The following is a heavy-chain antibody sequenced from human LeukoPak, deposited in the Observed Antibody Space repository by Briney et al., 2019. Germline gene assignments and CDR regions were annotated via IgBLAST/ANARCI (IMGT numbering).Heavy chain of an antibody. CDR1: RFTFRIYP. J-gene: IGHJ1*01. CDR3: AKARELGQWLVPEYFQH. Sequence: GGPLRLSCGASRFTFRIYPMLCLPEAPGKARECVSSMSGSGGSTYYADSVKGRFTISRDNSKNTLYLQMKSLRAEDTAVYYCAKARELGQWLVPEYFQHWGQGTLVTVSS. CDR2: MSGSGGST. D-gene: IGHD6-19*01. V-gene: IGHV3-23*01.